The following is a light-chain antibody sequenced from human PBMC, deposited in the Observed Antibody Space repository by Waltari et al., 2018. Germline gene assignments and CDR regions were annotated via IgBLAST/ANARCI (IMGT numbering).Light chain of an antibody. V-gene: IGLV1-44*01. Sequence: QSVVTQPPSVSGTPGQRVTISCSGSTSNIGSNDVNWYQQLPGTAPKLLIYNNNQRPSGVPDRFSGSKSGSSASLAISGLQSEDEGDYYCASWDDSLTGSWVFGGGTKLTVL. J-gene: IGLJ3*02. CDR1: TSNIGSND. CDR3: ASWDDSLTGSWV. CDR2: NNN.